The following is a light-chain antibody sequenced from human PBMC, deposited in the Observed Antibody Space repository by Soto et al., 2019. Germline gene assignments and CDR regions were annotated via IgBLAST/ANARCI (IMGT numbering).Light chain of an antibody. CDR3: QHYNSWPT. J-gene: IGKJ1*01. Sequence: EIVMTQSPATLSVSPGERATLSCRASQSVSSNLAWYQQKPGQAPRLLIYDASTRATGIPARFSGSGSGTEFSLTISSLQSEDFAAYYCQHYNSWPTFALGTKVEIK. V-gene: IGKV3-15*01. CDR1: QSVSSN. CDR2: DAS.